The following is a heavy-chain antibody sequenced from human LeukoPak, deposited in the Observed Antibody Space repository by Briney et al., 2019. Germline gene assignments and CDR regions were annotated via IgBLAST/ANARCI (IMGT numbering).Heavy chain of an antibody. V-gene: IGHV3-23*01. J-gene: IGHJ4*02. CDR3: AKVYRNYDPTY. Sequence: GGSLRLSCAASGFTFSSYAITWVRQAPGKGLEWVSTISSSGGSTYYADSVKGRFTISRDNSKNTLYLQMNSLRAEDTAVYYCAKVYRNYDPTYWGQGTLVTVSS. CDR2: ISSSGGST. CDR1: GFTFSSYA. D-gene: IGHD4-11*01.